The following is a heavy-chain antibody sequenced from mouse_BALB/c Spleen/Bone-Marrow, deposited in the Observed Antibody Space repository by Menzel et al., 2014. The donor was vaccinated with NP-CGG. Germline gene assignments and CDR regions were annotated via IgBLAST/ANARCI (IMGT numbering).Heavy chain of an antibody. V-gene: IGHV5-4*02. D-gene: IGHD1-1*01. CDR2: ISDGGRYP. CDR1: GLTFRAYY. CDR3: ARCSSYFDY. J-gene: IGHJ2*01. Sequence: VKLMVSGGGLAKPGGSLELSCASSGLTFRAYYLYWVRQTSENSLEWVATISDGGRYPYYPDSVKGRFNISRDNAKNNLYLQMSSLKSEDTAMYYCARCSSYFDYWGQGTTLTVSS.